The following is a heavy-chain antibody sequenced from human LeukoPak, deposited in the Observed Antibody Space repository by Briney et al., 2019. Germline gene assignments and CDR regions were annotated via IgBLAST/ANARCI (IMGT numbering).Heavy chain of an antibody. J-gene: IGHJ4*02. V-gene: IGHV3-7*01. CDR2: INEDGSEK. D-gene: IGHD3-22*01. CDR1: GFTFSTSW. CDR3: ARGWRYYYDSSGYWGNDY. Sequence: GGSLRLSCAASGFTFSTSWMSWVRQAPGKGLEWVANINEDGSEKYYVDSVKGRFTISRDNAKSSLYLQMNSLRAEDTAVYHYARGWRYYYDSSGYWGNDYWGQGTLVTVSS.